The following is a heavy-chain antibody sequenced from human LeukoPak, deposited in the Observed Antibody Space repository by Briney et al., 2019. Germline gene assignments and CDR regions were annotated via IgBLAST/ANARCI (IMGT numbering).Heavy chain of an antibody. J-gene: IGHJ4*02. Sequence: SETLSLTCTVSGYSISSGYYWGRIRQPPGKGLEWIGSIYHSGSTYYNPSLKSRVTISVDTSKNQFSLKLSSVTAADTAVYYCARVGAYCSSTSCHDYWGQGTLVTVSS. CDR1: GYSISSGYY. CDR2: IYHSGST. D-gene: IGHD2-2*01. V-gene: IGHV4-38-2*02. CDR3: ARVGAYCSSTSCHDY.